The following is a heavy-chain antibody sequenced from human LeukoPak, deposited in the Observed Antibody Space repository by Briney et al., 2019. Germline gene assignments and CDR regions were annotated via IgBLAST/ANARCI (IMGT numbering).Heavy chain of an antibody. V-gene: IGHV1-18*01. D-gene: IGHD3-3*01. J-gene: IGHJ6*02. CDR1: GYTFTSYG. Sequence: ASVKVSCKASGYTFTSYGISWVRQAPGQGLEWMGWISAYNGNTNYALKLQGRVTMTTDASTSTAYMELRSLRSDDTAVYYCARIRGVTIFGPLDVWGQGTTVTVSS. CDR3: ARIRGVTIFGPLDV. CDR2: ISAYNGNT.